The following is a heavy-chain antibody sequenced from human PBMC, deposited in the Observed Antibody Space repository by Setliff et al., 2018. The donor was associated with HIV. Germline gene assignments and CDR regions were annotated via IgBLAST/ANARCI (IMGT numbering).Heavy chain of an antibody. Sequence: SVKVSCKTTGGTFNIFSITWVRQAPGQGLEWMGGIIPMFGTPNYAQKCQGRVTITADESTGTAYMELSSLRSEDAAVYYCARGNTAMVYPYYYGMDVWGQGTTVTVSS. CDR1: GGTFNIFS. CDR3: ARGNTAMVYPYYYGMDV. J-gene: IGHJ6*02. CDR2: IIPMFGTP. V-gene: IGHV1-69*13. D-gene: IGHD5-18*01.